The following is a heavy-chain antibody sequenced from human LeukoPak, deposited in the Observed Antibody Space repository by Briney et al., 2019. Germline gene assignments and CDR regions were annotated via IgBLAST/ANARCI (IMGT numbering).Heavy chain of an antibody. D-gene: IGHD1-26*01. J-gene: IGHJ4*02. Sequence: GGSLRLSCAASGFTFSSIAMSWVRQAPDKGLEWVSTISGSGGGTYYADSVKGRFTIFRDDSKNTLYLQMNSLRADDTAVYYCAKDLGRYRNNFFDYWGQGNLVTVSS. V-gene: IGHV3-23*01. CDR2: ISGSGGGT. CDR3: AKDLGRYRNNFFDY. CDR1: GFTFSSIA.